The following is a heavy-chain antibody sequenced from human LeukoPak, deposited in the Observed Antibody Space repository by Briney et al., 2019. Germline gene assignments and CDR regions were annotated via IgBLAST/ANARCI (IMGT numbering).Heavy chain of an antibody. D-gene: IGHD3-22*01. J-gene: IGHJ5*02. CDR3: ARGVPAHYYDSSGYYP. CDR2: INPSGGST. V-gene: IGHV1-46*01. Sequence: ASVKVSCKASGYTFTSYYMHWVRQAPGQGLEWMGIINPSGGSTSYAQKFQGRVTMTRNTSISTAYMELSSLRSEDTAVYYCARGVPAHYYDSSGYYPWGQGTLVTVSS. CDR1: GYTFTSYY.